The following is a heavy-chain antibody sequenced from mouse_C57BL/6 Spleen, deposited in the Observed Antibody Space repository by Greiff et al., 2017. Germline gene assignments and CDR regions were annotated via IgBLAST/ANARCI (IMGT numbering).Heavy chain of an antibody. V-gene: IGHV14-4*01. D-gene: IGHD2-3*01. J-gene: IGHJ3*01. CDR1: GFNIKDDY. CDR2: IDPENGDT. CDR3: ATGWTGFAY. Sequence: DVKLVESGAELVRPGASVKLSCTASGFNIKDDYMHWVKQRPEQGLEWIGWIDPENGDTEYASKFQGKATITADTSSNTAYLQLSSLASEDTAVYYCATGWTGFAYWGQGTLVTVSA.